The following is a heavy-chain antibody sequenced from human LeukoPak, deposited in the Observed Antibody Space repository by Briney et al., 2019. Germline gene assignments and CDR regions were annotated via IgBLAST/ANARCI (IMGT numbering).Heavy chain of an antibody. CDR3: ARGHSPVTTKVSYFQH. D-gene: IGHD4-17*01. Sequence: PSETLSLTCAVYGGSFSGYYWSWIRRPPGKGLEWIGVINHSGSTNYNPSLKSRVTILVDTSKNQFSLKLSSVTAADTAVYYCARGHSPVTTKVSYFQHWGQGTLVTVSS. CDR1: GGSFSGYY. J-gene: IGHJ1*01. CDR2: INHSGST. V-gene: IGHV4-34*01.